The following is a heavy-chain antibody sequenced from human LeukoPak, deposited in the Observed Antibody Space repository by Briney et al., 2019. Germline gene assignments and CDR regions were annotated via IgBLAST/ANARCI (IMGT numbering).Heavy chain of an antibody. J-gene: IGHJ3*02. CDR3: ARGLGIDHDALDI. Sequence: GASVKVSCTASRYTFTNYGITWVRQAPGQGPEWMGWLSSYNSNTNYAQKFRGRVTMTTDTSTSTAYMELRSLRSDDTAVYYCARGLGIDHDALDIWGQGTLVTVSS. D-gene: IGHD7-27*01. V-gene: IGHV1-18*01. CDR1: RYTFTNYG. CDR2: LSSYNSNT.